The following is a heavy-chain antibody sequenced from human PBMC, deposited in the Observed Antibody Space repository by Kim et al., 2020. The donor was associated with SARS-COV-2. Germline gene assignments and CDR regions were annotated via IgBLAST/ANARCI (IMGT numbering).Heavy chain of an antibody. Sequence: GGSLRLSCAASGFTFDDYTMHWVRQAPGKGLEWVSLISWDGGSTYYADSVKGRFTISRDNSKNSLYLQMNSLRTEDTALYYCAKDGGYCSGGSCCWDAFDIGGRGTMVTVSS. CDR3: AKDGGYCSGGSCCWDAFDI. CDR2: ISWDGGST. J-gene: IGHJ3*02. CDR1: GFTFDDYT. V-gene: IGHV3-43*01. D-gene: IGHD2-15*01.